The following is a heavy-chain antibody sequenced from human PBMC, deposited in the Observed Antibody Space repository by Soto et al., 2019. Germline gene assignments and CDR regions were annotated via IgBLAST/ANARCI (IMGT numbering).Heavy chain of an antibody. Sequence: GASVKVSCKVSGYTLTELSMHWVRQAPGKGLEWMGGFDPEDGETIYAQKFQGRVTMTEDTSTDTAYMELSSLRSEDTAVYYCATLLGQDIVVVVAAGYFDYWGQGTLVTVSS. CDR2: FDPEDGET. V-gene: IGHV1-24*01. D-gene: IGHD2-15*01. J-gene: IGHJ4*02. CDR1: GYTLTELS. CDR3: ATLLGQDIVVVVAAGYFDY.